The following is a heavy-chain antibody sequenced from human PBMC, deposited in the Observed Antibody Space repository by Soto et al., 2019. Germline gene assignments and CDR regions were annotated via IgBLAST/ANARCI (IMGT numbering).Heavy chain of an antibody. CDR2: ISAYNGNT. Sequence: QVQLVQSGAEVKKPGASVKVSCKASGYTFTSYGISWVRQAPGQGLEWMGWISAYNGNTNYAQKLPGSVPMTPATSPSTAYMALRSLRSDDTAVYYCARGVITIFGVVIPELDVWGKGTTVTVSS. J-gene: IGHJ6*04. CDR3: ARGVITIFGVVIPELDV. D-gene: IGHD3-3*01. V-gene: IGHV1-18*01. CDR1: GYTFTSYG.